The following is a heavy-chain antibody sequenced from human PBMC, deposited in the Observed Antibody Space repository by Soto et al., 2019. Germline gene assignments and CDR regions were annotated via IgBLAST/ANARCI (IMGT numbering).Heavy chain of an antibody. CDR1: GGSISGYY. CDR3: ARDRDYYYSSGYYRYFDY. D-gene: IGHD3-22*01. J-gene: IGHJ4*02. CDR2: TYYTGST. Sequence: QVQLQESGPGLVKPSETLSLTCTVSGGSISGYYWSWIRQSPGKGLEWIGYTYYTGSTNYNPSRNSRVPISVDTSKPQCSLRLSSVTAADTAVYYCARDRDYYYSSGYYRYFDYWGQGTLVTVSS. V-gene: IGHV4-59*01.